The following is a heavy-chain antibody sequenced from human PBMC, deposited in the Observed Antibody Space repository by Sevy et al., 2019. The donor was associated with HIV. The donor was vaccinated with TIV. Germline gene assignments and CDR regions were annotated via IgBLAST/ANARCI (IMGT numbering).Heavy chain of an antibody. J-gene: IGHJ6*02. CDR3: TRHGDTIFGVVTPYYYYGMDV. D-gene: IGHD3-3*01. CDR2: IRSKANSYAT. V-gene: IGHV3-73*01. CDR1: GFTFSSYG. Sequence: GGSLRLSCAASGFTFSSYGMHWVRQAPGKGLEWVGRIRSKANSYATAYAASVKGRFTISRDDSKNTAYLQMNSLKTEDTAVYYCTRHGDTIFGVVTPYYYYGMDVWGQGTTVTVSS.